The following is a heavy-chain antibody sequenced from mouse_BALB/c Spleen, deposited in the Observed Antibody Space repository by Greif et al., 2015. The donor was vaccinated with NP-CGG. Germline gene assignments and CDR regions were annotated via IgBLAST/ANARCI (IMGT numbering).Heavy chain of an antibody. CDR3: TQYGNYEGFAY. D-gene: IGHD2-10*02. V-gene: IGHV1-5*01. CDR2: IYPGNSDT. J-gene: IGHJ3*01. Sequence: EVQLQQSGTVLARPGASVKMSCKASGYTFTSYWMHWVKQRPGQGLEWIGAIYPGNSDTSYNQKFKGKAKLTAVTSTSTAYMELSSLTNEDSAVYYCTQYGNYEGFAYWGQGTLVTVSA. CDR1: GYTFTSYW.